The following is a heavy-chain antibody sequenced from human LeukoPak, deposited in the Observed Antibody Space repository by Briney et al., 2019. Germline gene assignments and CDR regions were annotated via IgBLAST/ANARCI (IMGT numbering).Heavy chain of an antibody. J-gene: IGHJ4*02. V-gene: IGHV4-59*01. CDR3: AGHYDILTGYDY. Sequence: SETLSLTCTVSGGSISGNYWSWIRQPPEKGLEWIGYIYYTGSTNYNPSPKSRVTISVDTSKNQFPLKLISVTAADTAVYFCAGHYDILTGYDYWGQGTLVTVSS. D-gene: IGHD3-9*01. CDR1: GGSISGNY. CDR2: IYYTGST.